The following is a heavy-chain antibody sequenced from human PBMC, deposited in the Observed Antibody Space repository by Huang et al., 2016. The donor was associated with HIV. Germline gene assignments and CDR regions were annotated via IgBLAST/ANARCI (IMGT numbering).Heavy chain of an antibody. V-gene: IGHV3-30*02. D-gene: IGHD3-3*01. CDR1: GFTFGSFG. CDR3: AKDLTYTFGRHFDY. J-gene: IGHJ4*02. CDR2: IRYDGNNY. Sequence: QVQLVESGGGVVQPGGSLRLSCTASGFTFGSFGRHWVRQAPVKGLEWVAFIRYDGNNYYYADSVRGRFTISRDNSKDTLYLQMNRLRPDDSAVYYCAKDLTYTFGRHFDYWGRGTLVTVSS.